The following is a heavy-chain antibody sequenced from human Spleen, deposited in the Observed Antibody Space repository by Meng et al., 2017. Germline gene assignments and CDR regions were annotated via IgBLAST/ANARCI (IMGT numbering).Heavy chain of an antibody. J-gene: IGHJ4*02. D-gene: IGHD6-13*01. V-gene: IGHV1-2*06. CDR3: ASVPEHGIAAGGTDFDY. CDR2: SNPNNGGT. CDR1: GYTFTGYY. Sequence: ASVKVSCKASGYTFTGYYMHWVRQAPGQGLEWMGRSNPNNGGTNYAQKFQGRVTMTSDASISTAYMELSRLSSEDTAVYYCASVPEHGIAAGGTDFDYWGQGTLVTVSS.